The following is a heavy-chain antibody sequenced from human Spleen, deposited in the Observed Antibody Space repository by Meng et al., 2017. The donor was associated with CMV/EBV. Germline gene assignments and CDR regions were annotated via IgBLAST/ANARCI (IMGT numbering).Heavy chain of an antibody. Sequence: GGSLRLSCTASGFSFGNYWMNWVRQAPGKGLEWVSSISSSSSYIYYADSVKGRFTISRDNAKNSLYLQMNSLRAEDTAVYYCARDRVLAGGYYFDYWGQGTLVTVSS. CDR3: ARDRVLAGGYYFDY. CDR1: GFSFGNYW. J-gene: IGHJ4*02. D-gene: IGHD6-19*01. CDR2: ISSSSSYI. V-gene: IGHV3-21*01.